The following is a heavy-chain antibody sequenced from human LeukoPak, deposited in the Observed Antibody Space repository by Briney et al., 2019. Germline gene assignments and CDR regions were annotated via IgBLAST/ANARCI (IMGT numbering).Heavy chain of an antibody. CDR1: GYTFTNYG. Sequence: ASVKVSCKASGYTFTNYGISWVRQAPGQGLEWMGCISGYNGNTNYAQKLQGRVTMTTDTSTSTAYMELRSLRSDDTAVYYCARRRSEEFDFDCWGQGTLVTVSS. CDR2: ISGYNGNT. V-gene: IGHV1-18*01. CDR3: ARRRSEEFDFDC. J-gene: IGHJ4*02. D-gene: IGHD6-19*01.